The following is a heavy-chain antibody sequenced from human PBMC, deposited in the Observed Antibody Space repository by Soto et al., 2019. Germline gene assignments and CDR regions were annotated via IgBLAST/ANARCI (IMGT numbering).Heavy chain of an antibody. CDR3: AKDGIGYCISTSCYSVDY. Sequence: PGGSLRLSCAASGFTFSSYAMSWVRQAPGKGLEWVSAISGSGGSTYYADSVKGRFTISRDNSKNTLYLQMNSLRAEDTAVYYCAKDGIGYCISTSCYSVDYWGRGTLVTVSS. CDR1: GFTFSSYA. D-gene: IGHD2-2*01. V-gene: IGHV3-23*01. CDR2: ISGSGGST. J-gene: IGHJ4*02.